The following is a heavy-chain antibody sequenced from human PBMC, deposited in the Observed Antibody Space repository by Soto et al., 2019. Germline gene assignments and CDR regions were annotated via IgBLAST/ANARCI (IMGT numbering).Heavy chain of an antibody. D-gene: IGHD5-18*01. CDR3: ARAGYDYYYYYGMDV. CDR2: IYYSGST. CDR1: GGSISSSSYY. Sequence: SETLSLTCTVSGGSISSSSYYWGWIRQPPGKGLEWIGSIYYSGSTYYNPSLKSRVTISVDTSKNQFSLKLSSVTAADTAVYYCARAGYDYYYYYGMDVWGQGTTVS. V-gene: IGHV4-39*01. J-gene: IGHJ6*02.